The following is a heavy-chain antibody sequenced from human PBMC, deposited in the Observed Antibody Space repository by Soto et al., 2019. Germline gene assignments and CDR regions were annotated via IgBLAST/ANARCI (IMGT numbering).Heavy chain of an antibody. CDR2: ITDTGGDA. Sequence: GGSLRLSCVASGLTFGSRAMTWVREAPGEGLQWVSTITDTGGDAKYADSVRGRFVISRDNSKKTLYLQMTSLTAEDSAMYYCARGSTDSYPGSRIFDFWGRGTLVTVSS. CDR1: GLTFGSRA. V-gene: IGHV3-23*01. J-gene: IGHJ4*02. CDR3: ARGSTDSYPGSRIFDF. D-gene: IGHD3-10*01.